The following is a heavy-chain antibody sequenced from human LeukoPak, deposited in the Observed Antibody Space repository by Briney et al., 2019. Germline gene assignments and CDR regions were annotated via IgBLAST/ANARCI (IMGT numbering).Heavy chain of an antibody. CDR1: GFTFSSYS. Sequence: GGSLRLSCAASGFTFSSYSMNWVRQAPGKGLEWVSSISSSSSYIYYADSVKGRFTISRDNAKNSLYLQMNSLSAEDTAVYYCARLRKWLAKSFDYWGQGTLVTVSS. J-gene: IGHJ4*02. CDR2: ISSSSSYI. V-gene: IGHV3-21*01. D-gene: IGHD6-19*01. CDR3: ARLRKWLAKSFDY.